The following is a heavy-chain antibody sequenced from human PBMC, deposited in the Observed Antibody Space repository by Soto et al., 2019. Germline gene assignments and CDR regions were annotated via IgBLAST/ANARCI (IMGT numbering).Heavy chain of an antibody. J-gene: IGHJ4*02. CDR1: GFTFSSYE. CDR3: ARESYYDSSGYSLVFDY. V-gene: IGHV3-48*03. D-gene: IGHD3-22*01. Sequence: GGSLRLSCAASGFTFSSYEVNWVRQAPGKGLEWVSYISSSGSTIYYADSVKGRFTISRDNAKNSLYLQMNSLRAEDTAVYYCARESYYDSSGYSLVFDYWGQGT. CDR2: ISSSGSTI.